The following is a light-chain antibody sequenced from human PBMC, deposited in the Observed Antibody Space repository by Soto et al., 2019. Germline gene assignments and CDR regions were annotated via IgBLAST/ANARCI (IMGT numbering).Light chain of an antibody. CDR3: LQKYFYPFT. CDR2: AAS. CDR1: QGIRND. J-gene: IGKJ3*01. Sequence: AIQMTQSPSSLSASVGDRVTITCRASQGIRNDLDWFQQKPGKAPKLLIYAASNLQSGVPARFSGSGSGTDFTLTISSRQPEDFATYYCLQKYFYPFTFGPGTKVDIK. V-gene: IGKV1-6*01.